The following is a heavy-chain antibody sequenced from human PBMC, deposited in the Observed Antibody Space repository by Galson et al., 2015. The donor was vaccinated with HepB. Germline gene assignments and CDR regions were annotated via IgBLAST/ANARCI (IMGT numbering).Heavy chain of an antibody. CDR2: IKQDGSEK. CDR1: GFTFSSYW. J-gene: IGHJ3*02. Sequence: SLRLSCAASGFTFSSYWMSWVRQAPGKGLEWVANIKQDGSEKYYVDSVMGRFTISRDNAKNSLYLQMNSLRAEDTAAYYCARDQTYSSSWDAFDIWGQGTMVTVSS. CDR3: ARDQTYSSSWDAFDI. D-gene: IGHD6-13*01. V-gene: IGHV3-7*03.